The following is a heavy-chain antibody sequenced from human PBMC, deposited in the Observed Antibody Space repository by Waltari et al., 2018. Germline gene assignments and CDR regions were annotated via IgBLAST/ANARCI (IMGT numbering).Heavy chain of an antibody. D-gene: IGHD3-22*01. CDR2: ISYNGRNI. CDR3: ARDYCDRTNCHGMDV. Sequence: QVQLVESGGGAVQPGRSLSLSCEASEFTFSSSAMHWVRQAPGKGLEWVAVISYNGRNIYYVDSVKGRFTISRDNSKKTLYMQMNSLRAEDTAVYYCARDYCDRTNCHGMDVWGQGTTVTVSS. CDR1: EFTFSSSA. J-gene: IGHJ6*02. V-gene: IGHV3-30*04.